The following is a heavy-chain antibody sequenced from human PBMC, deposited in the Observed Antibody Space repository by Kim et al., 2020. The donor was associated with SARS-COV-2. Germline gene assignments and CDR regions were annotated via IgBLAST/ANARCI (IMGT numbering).Heavy chain of an antibody. D-gene: IGHD1-26*01. V-gene: IGHV3-23*01. J-gene: IGHJ4*02. CDR1: GFTFSSYA. CDR2: ISGSGGST. Sequence: GGSLRLSCAASGFTFSSYAMSWVRQAPGKGLEWVSAISGSGGSTYYADSVKGRFTISRDNSKNTLYLQMNSLRAEDTAVYYCAKMAGLEFVGANYFDYWGQGTLVTVSS. CDR3: AKMAGLEFVGANYFDY.